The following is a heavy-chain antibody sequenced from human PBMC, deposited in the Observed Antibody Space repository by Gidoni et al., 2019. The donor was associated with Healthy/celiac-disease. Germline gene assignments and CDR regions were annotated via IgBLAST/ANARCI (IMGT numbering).Heavy chain of an antibody. D-gene: IGHD1-26*01. J-gene: IGHJ5*02. CDR3: ARGPSMWELLHDKGWFDP. Sequence: QVQLVQSGAEVKKPGAAVKVSCKASGYTCTGYYMHWVRPAPGQGLEWMGWINPNRGGQNYAQKFQGRVTMTRDTSISTAYMELSRLRSDDTAVYYCARGPSMWELLHDKGWFDPWGQGTLVTVSS. V-gene: IGHV1-2*02. CDR2: INPNRGGQ. CDR1: GYTCTGYY.